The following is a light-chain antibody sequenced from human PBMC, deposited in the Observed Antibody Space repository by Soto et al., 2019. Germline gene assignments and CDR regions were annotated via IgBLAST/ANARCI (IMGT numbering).Light chain of an antibody. Sequence: QAVVTQEPSLTVSPGGTVTLTCASSTGAVTSDYYPNWLQQKPGRAPRSLIHSTYTRHFWTPARFSGSLLGGKPALTVSDVQPEDEADYYCLLYHGAAQVFGGGTKLTVL. CDR3: LLYHGAAQV. V-gene: IGLV7-43*01. CDR1: TGAVTSDYY. CDR2: STY. J-gene: IGLJ3*02.